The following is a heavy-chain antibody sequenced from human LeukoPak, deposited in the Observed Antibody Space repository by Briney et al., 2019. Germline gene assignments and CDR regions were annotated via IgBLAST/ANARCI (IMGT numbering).Heavy chain of an antibody. CDR2: IGGSGGST. Sequence: PGGSLRLSCAASGSTFSSYAMSWVRQAPGKGLEWVSAIGGSGGSTYYADSVKGRFTISRDNSKNTLYLQMNSLRAEDTAVYYCANPHYYDSSGYSNWFDPWGQGTLVTVSS. CDR1: GSTFSSYA. CDR3: ANPHYYDSSGYSNWFDP. D-gene: IGHD3-22*01. V-gene: IGHV3-23*01. J-gene: IGHJ5*02.